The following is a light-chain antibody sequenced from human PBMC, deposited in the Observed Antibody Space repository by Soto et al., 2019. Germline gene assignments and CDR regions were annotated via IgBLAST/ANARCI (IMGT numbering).Light chain of an antibody. V-gene: IGKV1-5*01. Sequence: DIQMTQSPSTLSSSFGDTVTITCRASESIDNWLAWYQQKPGKAPKLLIFAASTLVRGVPSRFSGRGSGTEFTLTISSLQADDYATFYCQQYHTDWTFGQGTKVDIK. CDR3: QQYHTDWT. CDR1: ESIDNW. CDR2: AAS. J-gene: IGKJ1*01.